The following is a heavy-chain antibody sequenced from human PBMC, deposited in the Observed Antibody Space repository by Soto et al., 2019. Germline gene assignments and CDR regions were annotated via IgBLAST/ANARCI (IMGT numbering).Heavy chain of an antibody. CDR1: GFTFSSYA. CDR3: LAVPAGSQNFDY. CDR2: ISSNGGGT. V-gene: IGHV3-64*01. Sequence: GGSLRLSCAASGFTFSSYAMHWVRQAPGKGLEYVSSISSNGGGTFYANSVKGRFTISRDNSKNTLHLQMGSLRAEDMAVYFCLAVPAGSQNFDYWGEGT. J-gene: IGHJ4*02. D-gene: IGHD6-19*01.